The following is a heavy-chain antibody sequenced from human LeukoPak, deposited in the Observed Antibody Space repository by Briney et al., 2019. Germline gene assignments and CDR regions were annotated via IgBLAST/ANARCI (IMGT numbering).Heavy chain of an antibody. V-gene: IGHV3-21*04. CDR3: AREYCSGGSCYSVGEWYFDL. J-gene: IGHJ2*01. Sequence: GGSLRLSCAASGFTFSSYSMNWVRQAPGKGLEWVSSISSSSSYIYYADSVKGRFTISRDNAKNSLYLQMNSLRAEDTAVYYCAREYCSGGSCYSVGEWYFDLWGRGTLVTVSS. CDR2: ISSSSSYI. CDR1: GFTFSSYS. D-gene: IGHD2-15*01.